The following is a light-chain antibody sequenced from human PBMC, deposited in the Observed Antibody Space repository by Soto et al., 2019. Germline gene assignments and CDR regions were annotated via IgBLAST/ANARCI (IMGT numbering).Light chain of an antibody. CDR3: QQYNNWFWRT. V-gene: IGKV3-15*01. Sequence: EIVMTQSPATLSVSPGERATLSCRASQSVSSNLAWYQQKPGQAPRLLIYGASTRATGIPARFSGSGSGTEFTLTMSSLQSEDFAVFSCQQYNNWFWRTFGQGNKV. CDR1: QSVSSN. CDR2: GAS. J-gene: IGKJ1*01.